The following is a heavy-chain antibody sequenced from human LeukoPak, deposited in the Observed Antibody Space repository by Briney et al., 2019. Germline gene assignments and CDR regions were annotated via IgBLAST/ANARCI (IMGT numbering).Heavy chain of an antibody. CDR1: GYTFTGYY. CDR2: INPNSGGT. Sequence: ASVKVSCKASGYTFTGYYMHWVRQAPGQGLERMGWINPNSGGTNYAQKFQGRVTMTRDTSISTAYMELSRLRSDDTAVYYCARAKWGNVYFGGWGQGTLVTVSS. V-gene: IGHV1-2*02. CDR3: ARAKWGNVYFGG. D-gene: IGHD3-3*01. J-gene: IGHJ4*02.